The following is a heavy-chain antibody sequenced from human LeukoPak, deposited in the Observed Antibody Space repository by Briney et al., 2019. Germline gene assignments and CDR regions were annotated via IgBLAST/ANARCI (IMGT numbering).Heavy chain of an antibody. CDR1: GDTFTGYY. CDR2: INPNSGGT. Sequence: ASVKVSCKASGDTFTGYYMHWVRQAPGQGLEWMGRINPNSGGTNYAQKFQGRVTMTRDTSISTAYMELSRLRSDDTAVYYCARAARGYSYGSYWFDPWGQGTLVTVSS. J-gene: IGHJ5*02. V-gene: IGHV1-2*06. CDR3: ARAARGYSYGSYWFDP. D-gene: IGHD5-18*01.